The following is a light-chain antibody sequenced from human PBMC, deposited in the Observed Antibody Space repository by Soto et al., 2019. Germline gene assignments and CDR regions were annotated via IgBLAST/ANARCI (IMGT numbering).Light chain of an antibody. CDR2: EVS. CDR3: SSYSSTSALGV. Sequence: QSALTQPASVSGSPGQSITISCTGTSSDVGGYKYVSWYQQHPDKAPKLIIFEVSNRPSGISSRFSASKSGNTASLTISGLQTEDEADYYCSSYSSTSALGVFGGGTKLTVL. J-gene: IGLJ3*02. CDR1: SSDVGGYKY. V-gene: IGLV2-14*01.